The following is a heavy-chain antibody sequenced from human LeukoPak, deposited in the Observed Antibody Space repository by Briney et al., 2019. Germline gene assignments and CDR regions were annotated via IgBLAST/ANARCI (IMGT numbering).Heavy chain of an antibody. D-gene: IGHD4-17*01. J-gene: IGHJ3*02. CDR2: IKQDGSEK. CDR3: AREATVTTDDAFDI. CDR1: GFTFSSYW. Sequence: GGSLRLSCAASGFTFSSYWMSWVRQAPGKGLEWVANIKQDGSEKYYVDSVKGRFTISRDNAKNSLYLQMNSLRAEGTAVYYCAREATVTTDDAFDIWGQGTMVTVSS. V-gene: IGHV3-7*04.